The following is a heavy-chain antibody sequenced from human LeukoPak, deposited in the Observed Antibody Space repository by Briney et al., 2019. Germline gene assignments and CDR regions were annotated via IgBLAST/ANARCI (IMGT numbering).Heavy chain of an antibody. V-gene: IGHV3-30*18. Sequence: GGSLTLSCPSSGFGFNKYGRHWVRQPAAKGLEGVGVISYDGDHHYYADSVKGRLTISRDNSKNTLFLHMSSLRAEDTALYYCAKDARYADTSVGPEPSGYMDVWGKGTTVTVSS. J-gene: IGHJ6*03. CDR1: GFGFNKYG. D-gene: IGHD1-14*01. CDR2: ISYDGDHH. CDR3: AKDARYADTSVGPEPSGYMDV.